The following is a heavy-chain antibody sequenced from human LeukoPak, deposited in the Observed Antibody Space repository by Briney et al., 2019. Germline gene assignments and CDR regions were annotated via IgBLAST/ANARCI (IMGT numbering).Heavy chain of an antibody. CDR2: ISDTGNT. J-gene: IGHJ4*02. CDR3: AKAPVTTCRGAFCYPFDY. Sequence: GGSLRLSCAASGFTLSSYAMSWVRQAPGKGLEWVSAISDTGNTYHADSVKGRFTIPRDSSKNTLFLQTNRLRPEDAAVYYCAKAPVTTCRGAFCYPFDYWGLGTLVTVSS. D-gene: IGHD2-15*01. V-gene: IGHV3-23*01. CDR1: GFTLSSYA.